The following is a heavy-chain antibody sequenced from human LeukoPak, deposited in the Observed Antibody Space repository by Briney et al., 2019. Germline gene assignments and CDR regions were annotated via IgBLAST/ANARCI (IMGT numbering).Heavy chain of an antibody. CDR2: ISAYNGNT. CDR1: GYTFTSYG. D-gene: IGHD5-18*01. CDR3: ARGRGGYSYGLRYYYMDV. J-gene: IGHJ6*03. V-gene: IGHV1-18*01. Sequence: ASVKVSCKASGYTFTSYGISWVRQAPGQGLEWMGWISAYNGNTNYAQKLQGRVTMTTDTSTSTAYMELRSLRSDDTAVYYCARGRGGYSYGLRYYYMDVWGEGTTVTVSS.